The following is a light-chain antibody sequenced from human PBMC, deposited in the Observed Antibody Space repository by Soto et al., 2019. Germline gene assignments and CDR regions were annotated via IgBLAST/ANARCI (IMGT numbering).Light chain of an antibody. CDR2: TVS. V-gene: IGKV2-30*01. J-gene: IGKJ1*01. Sequence: DVVMTQSPPSLPVTLGQPASISCRSSQSLVYGDGNSHLNWFQQRPGQSPRRLIYTVSNRDSGVPDRFSGSGSGTYFTLEISRVEAEDVGVYYCMQGTHWPWTFGQGTKVEVK. CDR3: MQGTHWPWT. CDR1: QSLVYGDGNSH.